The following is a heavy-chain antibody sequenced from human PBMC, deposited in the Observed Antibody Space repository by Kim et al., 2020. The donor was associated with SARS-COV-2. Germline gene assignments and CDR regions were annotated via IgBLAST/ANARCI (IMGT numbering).Heavy chain of an antibody. Sequence: KSRVTISVDTSKNQFSLKLSSVTAADTAVYYCARHAVDCSSTSCYSNFDYWGQGTLVTVSS. V-gene: IGHV4-39*01. CDR3: ARHAVDCSSTSCYSNFDY. D-gene: IGHD2-2*01. J-gene: IGHJ4*02.